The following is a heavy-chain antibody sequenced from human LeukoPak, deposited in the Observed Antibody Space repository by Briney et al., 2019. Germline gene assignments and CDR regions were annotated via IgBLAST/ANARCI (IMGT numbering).Heavy chain of an antibody. CDR2: IRNDGGNK. CDR3: AKDSSGWATDY. V-gene: IGHV3-30*02. CDR1: GFTFRNYN. D-gene: IGHD6-19*01. Sequence: GGSLRLSCAASGFTFRNYNMHWVRQPPGKGLEWVAFIRNDGGNKNYADSVKGRFTISRDSSKNTLYLQMDSLRAEDMAVYYCAKDSSGWATDYWGQGTLVTVSS. J-gene: IGHJ4*02.